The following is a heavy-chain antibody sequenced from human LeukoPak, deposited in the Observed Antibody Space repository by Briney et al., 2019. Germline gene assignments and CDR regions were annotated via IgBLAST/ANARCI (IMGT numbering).Heavy chain of an antibody. J-gene: IGHJ6*03. D-gene: IGHD1-1*01. V-gene: IGHV4-4*07. Sequence: SETLSLTCTVSGGSISSYYWSWIRQPAGKGLEWIGRIYTNGSTNYNPSLKSRVTMSVDTSKNQFSLKLSSVTAADTAVYYCASGTLNGRYYYYMDVWGKGTTVTVSS. CDR1: GGSISSYY. CDR3: ASGTLNGRYYYYMDV. CDR2: IYTNGST.